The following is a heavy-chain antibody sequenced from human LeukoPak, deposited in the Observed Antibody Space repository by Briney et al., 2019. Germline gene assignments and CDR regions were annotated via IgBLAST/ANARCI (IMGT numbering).Heavy chain of an antibody. CDR1: GGSFSGYY. D-gene: IGHD2-2*01. CDR2: INHSGST. CDR3: AREGASCYDY. Sequence: SSETLSLTCAVYGGSFSGYYWSWIRQPPGKGLEWIGEINHSGSTNYNPSLKSRVTISVDTSKNQFSLKLSSVTAADTAVYYCAREGASCYDYWGQGTLVTVSS. J-gene: IGHJ4*02. V-gene: IGHV4-34*01.